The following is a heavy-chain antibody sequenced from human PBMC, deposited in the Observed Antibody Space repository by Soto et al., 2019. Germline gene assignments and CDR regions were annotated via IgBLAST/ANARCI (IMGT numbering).Heavy chain of an antibody. J-gene: IGHJ6*03. Sequence: GGSLRLSCAASGFTFSNAWMSWVRQAPGKGLEWVGRIKSKTDGGTTDYAAPVKGRFTISRDDSKNTLYLQMNSLKTEDTAVYYCTTEWASSWYFYMDVWGKGTTVTVSS. V-gene: IGHV3-15*01. CDR1: GFTFSNAW. D-gene: IGHD6-13*01. CDR2: IKSKTDGGTT. CDR3: TTEWASSWYFYMDV.